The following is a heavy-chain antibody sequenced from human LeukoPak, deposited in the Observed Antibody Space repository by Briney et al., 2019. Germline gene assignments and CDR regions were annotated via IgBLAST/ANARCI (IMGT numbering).Heavy chain of an antibody. Sequence: SETLSLTCTVSGGSISSSSYYWGWIRQPPGKGLEWIGSIYYSGSTYYNPSLKSRVTISVDTSKNQFSLKLSSVTAADTAVYYCARDCSIVVVVAVSPGFDPWGQGTLVTVSS. D-gene: IGHD2-15*01. J-gene: IGHJ5*02. CDR2: IYYSGST. V-gene: IGHV4-39*07. CDR1: GGSISSSSYY. CDR3: ARDCSIVVVVAVSPGFDP.